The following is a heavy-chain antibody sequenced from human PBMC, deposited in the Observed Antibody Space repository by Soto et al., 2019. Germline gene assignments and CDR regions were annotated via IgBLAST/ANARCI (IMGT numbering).Heavy chain of an antibody. Sequence: QVQMEQAGAEVKKPGASVKVSCKASGYTFTRSGISWVRQAPGQGPERMGWISSYNGDTNYAQTFQGRVTMPTDTSSSTAHMELGSLRSDDTALFYCERERVAPYYYYGMDVWGQGTPVTVSS. J-gene: IGHJ6*02. CDR3: ERERVAPYYYYGMDV. V-gene: IGHV1-18*01. CDR1: GYTFTRSG. CDR2: ISSYNGDT.